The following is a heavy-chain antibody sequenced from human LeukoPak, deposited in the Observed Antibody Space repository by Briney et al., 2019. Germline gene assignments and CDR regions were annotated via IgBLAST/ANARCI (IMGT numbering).Heavy chain of an antibody. D-gene: IGHD5-24*01. CDR3: VRDGDVYNFDH. CDR2: IKGDESYT. J-gene: IGHJ4*02. Sequence: GGSLRLSCAASGFPFRGHWMRWVRQAPGKGLVWVSRIKGDESYTNHAGSVKGRFTISRDNAKNTLYLQMTSLRAEDTAIYYCVRDGDVYNFDHWGQGTLVTVSS. CDR1: GFPFRGHW. V-gene: IGHV3-74*01.